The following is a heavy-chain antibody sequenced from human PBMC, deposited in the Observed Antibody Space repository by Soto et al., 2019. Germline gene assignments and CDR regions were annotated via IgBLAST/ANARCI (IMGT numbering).Heavy chain of an antibody. V-gene: IGHV1-18*01. CDR2: SSTSNGDT. CDR1: CYTFTSYG. D-gene: IGHD3-3*02. Sequence: ASVKVSCKPSCYTFTSYGITWVRQAPGQGLEWMGWSSTSNGDTNYVQKFQGRVTLTTDTSTGTGYMELRSLTSDDTAVYYCARDYTFPDYWGQGTLVTVSS. J-gene: IGHJ4*02. CDR3: ARDYTFPDY.